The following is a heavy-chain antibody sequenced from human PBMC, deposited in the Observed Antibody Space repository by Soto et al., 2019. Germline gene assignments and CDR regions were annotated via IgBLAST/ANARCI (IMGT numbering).Heavy chain of an antibody. J-gene: IGHJ6*02. CDR1: GFTFSSYS. V-gene: IGHV3-48*02. Sequence: EVQLVESGGGLVQPGGSLRLSCAASGFTFSSYSMNWVRQAPGKGLEWVSYISSSSSTIYYADSVKGRFTISRDNAKNSLYLQMNSLRDEDTAVYYCARERDDIVLMVYAISSSGMDVWGQGTTVTVSS. D-gene: IGHD2-8*01. CDR2: ISSSSSTI. CDR3: ARERDDIVLMVYAISSSGMDV.